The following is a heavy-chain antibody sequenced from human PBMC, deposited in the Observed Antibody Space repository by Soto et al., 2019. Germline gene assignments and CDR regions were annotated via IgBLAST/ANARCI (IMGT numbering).Heavy chain of an antibody. CDR2: ISGSGGST. Sequence: EGSLRLSCAASGFTFSSYAMSWVRQAPGKGLEWVSAISGSGGSTYYADSVKGRFTISRDNSKNTLDPQMNSLRAEDTAVYYCARHPPEIVVVPAAITHFDNWGQGTLVTVSS. D-gene: IGHD2-2*01. CDR1: GFTFSSYA. V-gene: IGHV3-23*01. CDR3: ARHPPEIVVVPAAITHFDN. J-gene: IGHJ4*02.